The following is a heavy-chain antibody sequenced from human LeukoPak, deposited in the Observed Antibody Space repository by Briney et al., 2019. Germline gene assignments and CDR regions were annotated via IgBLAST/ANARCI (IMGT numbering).Heavy chain of an antibody. D-gene: IGHD1-1*01. Sequence: SETLSLTCTVSGGSISSSSYYWGWIRQPPGKGLEWIGSIYYSGSTYYNPSLKSRVTISVDTPKNQFSLKLSSVTAADTAVYYCARDWNDELDYWGQGTLVTVSS. J-gene: IGHJ4*02. CDR3: ARDWNDELDY. CDR2: IYYSGST. V-gene: IGHV4-39*02. CDR1: GGSISSSSYY.